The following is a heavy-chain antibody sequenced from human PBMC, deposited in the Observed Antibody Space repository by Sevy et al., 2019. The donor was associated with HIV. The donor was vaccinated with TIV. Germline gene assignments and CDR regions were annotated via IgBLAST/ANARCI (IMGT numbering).Heavy chain of an antibody. V-gene: IGHV3-30-3*01. CDR2: ISYDGSNK. J-gene: IGHJ3*02. CDR3: ARDINVVVVAATLGDAFDI. CDR1: GFTFSSYA. Sequence: VGSLRLSCAASGFTFSSYAMHWVRQAPGKGLEWVAVISYDGSNKYYADSVKGRFTISRDNSKNTLYLQMNSLRAEDTAVYYCARDINVVVVAATLGDAFDIWGQGTMVTVSS. D-gene: IGHD2-15*01.